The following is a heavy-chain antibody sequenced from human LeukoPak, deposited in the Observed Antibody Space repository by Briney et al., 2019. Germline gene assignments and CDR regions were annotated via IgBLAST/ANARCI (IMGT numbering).Heavy chain of an antibody. V-gene: IGHV3-23*01. CDR1: GFTFSSYA. Sequence: HPGGSLRLSCAASGFTFSSYAMSWVRQALGKGLEWVSAISGSGGSTYYADSVKGRFTISRDNSKNTLYLQMNSLRAEDTAVYYCAKGGRTMIVVVKPNWFDPWGQGTLVTVSS. CDR2: ISGSGGST. J-gene: IGHJ5*02. CDR3: AKGGRTMIVVVKPNWFDP. D-gene: IGHD3-22*01.